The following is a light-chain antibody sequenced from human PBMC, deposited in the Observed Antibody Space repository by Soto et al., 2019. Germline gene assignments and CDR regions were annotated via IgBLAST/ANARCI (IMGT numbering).Light chain of an antibody. Sequence: EVVVTQSPATLSVSPGERVTLSCRVSRSFSTILAWYQQKPGQAPRHLISGASTRATDIPARFSGSGSGTEFTLTISNLQSEDLAVYYCPQYNNWPLTFGVGTKVEIK. CDR1: RSFSTI. CDR3: PQYNNWPLT. J-gene: IGKJ4*01. CDR2: GAS. V-gene: IGKV3-15*01.